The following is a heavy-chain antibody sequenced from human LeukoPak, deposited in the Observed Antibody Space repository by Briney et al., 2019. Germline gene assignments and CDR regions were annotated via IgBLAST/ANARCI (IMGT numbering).Heavy chain of an antibody. Sequence: ASVKVSCKASGYTFTSYGISWVRQAPGQGLEWMGWISVYNGNTNYAQKFQGRVTMTTDTSTGTVYTELRSLRSDDTAVYYCARDPLGSGMLTHWFDSWGQGTLVTVSS. CDR3: ARDPLGSGMLTHWFDS. V-gene: IGHV1-18*01. CDR1: GYTFTSYG. D-gene: IGHD3-10*02. J-gene: IGHJ5*01. CDR2: ISVYNGNT.